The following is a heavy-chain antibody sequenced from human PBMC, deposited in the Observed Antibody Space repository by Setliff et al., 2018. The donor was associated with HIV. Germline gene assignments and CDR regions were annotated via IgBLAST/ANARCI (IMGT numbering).Heavy chain of an antibody. V-gene: IGHV3-33*08. CDR1: GFTFSNYY. J-gene: IGHJ4*02. CDR2: IWYDGSNK. CDR3: ARVPPRWFGQLLYLQAFDY. Sequence: PGGSLRLSCTASGFTFSNYYMHWVRQAPGKGLEWVAVIWYDGSNKYYADSVKGRFTISRDNSKNTLYLQMNSLRAEDTAVYYCARVPPRWFGQLLYLQAFDYWGQGTLVTV. D-gene: IGHD3-10*01.